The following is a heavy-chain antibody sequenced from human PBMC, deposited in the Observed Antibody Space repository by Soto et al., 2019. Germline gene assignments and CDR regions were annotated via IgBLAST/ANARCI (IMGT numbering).Heavy chain of an antibody. CDR2: IYWDDDK. J-gene: IGHJ4*02. Sequence: QITLKESGPTLVKPTQTLTLTRTFSGFSLSTNGMGVGWIRQPPGKALECLALIYWDDDKRYSPSLKSRLTITKDTSKNQVVLTMTNMDPVDTATYYCAHVRSVTTPYYFDYWGQGTLVTVSS. V-gene: IGHV2-5*02. CDR1: GFSLSTNGMG. D-gene: IGHD4-17*01. CDR3: AHVRSVTTPYYFDY.